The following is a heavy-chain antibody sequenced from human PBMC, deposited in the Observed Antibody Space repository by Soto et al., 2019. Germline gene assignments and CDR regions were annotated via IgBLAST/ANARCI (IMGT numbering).Heavy chain of an antibody. CDR2: ISGTGAST. CDR1: GFIFTSYA. D-gene: IGHD2-15*01. V-gene: IGHV3-23*01. CDR3: AKDLVVVVTPATDY. J-gene: IGHJ4*02. Sequence: PGGSLRLSCAASGFIFTSYAMSWVRQAPGKGLEWVSGISGTGASTYYADSVKGRFTISRDNSRNMVYLQMNSLRGEDTAIYYCAKDLVVVVTPATDYWGQGTLVTVSS.